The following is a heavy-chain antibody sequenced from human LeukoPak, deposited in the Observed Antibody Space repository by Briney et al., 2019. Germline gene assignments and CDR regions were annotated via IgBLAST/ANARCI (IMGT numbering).Heavy chain of an antibody. J-gene: IGHJ4*02. D-gene: IGHD3-10*01. Sequence: GASVKVSCKASGYTFTGYYMHWVRQAPGQGLEWMGWINHNSGGTNYAQKFQGWVTMTRDTSISTAYMELSRLRSDDTAVYYCARDGSGSYWYFDYWGQGTLVTVSS. CDR3: ARDGSGSYWYFDY. CDR1: GYTFTGYY. V-gene: IGHV1-2*04. CDR2: INHNSGGT.